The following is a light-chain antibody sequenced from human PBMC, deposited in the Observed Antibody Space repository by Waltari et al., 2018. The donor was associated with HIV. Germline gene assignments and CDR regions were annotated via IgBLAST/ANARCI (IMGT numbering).Light chain of an antibody. J-gene: IGLJ3*02. Sequence: QSALTPPPSVSVSRRQAPPIPCTAPNCDVGGYNYVTCYQQHPDKAPKLNIYDVSNRPSGVSNRFSGSKSGNTASLTISGLQAEDEADYYCSSYRSRSTWVFGGGTKLTVL. V-gene: IGLV2-14*03. CDR3: SSYRSRSTWV. CDR2: DVS. CDR1: NCDVGGYNY.